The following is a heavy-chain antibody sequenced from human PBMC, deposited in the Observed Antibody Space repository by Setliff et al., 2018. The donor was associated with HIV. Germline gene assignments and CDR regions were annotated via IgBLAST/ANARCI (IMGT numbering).Heavy chain of an antibody. Sequence: GGSLRLSCAASGFTFEDYGMSWVRQAPGKGLEWVSGINWNGGSTAYADSVRGRFTISRDNAKNSLYLQMNSLRAEDTAVYYCARDLDFYGPDAFDIWGQGTMVTVSS. D-gene: IGHD3-3*01. J-gene: IGHJ3*02. CDR2: INWNGGST. CDR1: GFTFEDYG. V-gene: IGHV3-20*04. CDR3: ARDLDFYGPDAFDI.